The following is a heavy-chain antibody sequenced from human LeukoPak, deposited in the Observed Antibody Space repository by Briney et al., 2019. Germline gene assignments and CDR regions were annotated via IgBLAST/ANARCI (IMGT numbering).Heavy chain of an antibody. CDR3: AKDGRYCSGGSCYWWDY. V-gene: IGHV3-23*01. J-gene: IGHJ4*02. CDR2: ISGSGGST. D-gene: IGHD2-15*01. Sequence: GGSLRLSCAASGFTFSSYAMSWVRQAPGKGLEWVSAISGSGGSTYYADSVKGRFTISRENSKNTLYLQMNSLRAEDTAVYYCAKDGRYCSGGSCYWWDYWGQGTLVTVSS. CDR1: GFTFSSYA.